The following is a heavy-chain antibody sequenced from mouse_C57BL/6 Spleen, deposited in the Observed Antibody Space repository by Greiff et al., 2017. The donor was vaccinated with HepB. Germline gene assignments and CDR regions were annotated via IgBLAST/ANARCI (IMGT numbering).Heavy chain of an antibody. CDR2: IDPEDGET. Sequence: EVQLQQSGAELVKPGASVKLSCTASGFNIKDYYMHWVKQRTEQGLEWIGRIDPEDGETKYAPNFQGKATITADTSSNTAYLQLTSLPSEDTAVDYCARETYGSSPYWYFDVWGTGTTVTVAS. CDR3: ARETYGSSPYWYFDV. V-gene: IGHV14-2*01. CDR1: GFNIKDYY. D-gene: IGHD1-1*01. J-gene: IGHJ1*03.